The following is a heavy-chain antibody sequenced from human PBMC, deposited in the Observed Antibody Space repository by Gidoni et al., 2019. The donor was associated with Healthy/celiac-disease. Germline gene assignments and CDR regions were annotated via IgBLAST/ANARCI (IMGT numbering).Heavy chain of an antibody. D-gene: IGHD6-19*01. CDR3: AKDRHAVAGSFYFDY. CDR1: GFTFSSYA. J-gene: IGHJ4*02. Sequence: EVQLLESGGGLVQPGGSLTLSCAASGFTFSSYAMRWVRQAPGQGLEWGSAISGSSGSTYYADSVNGRFTISRDNSKNTLYLQMNSLRAEDTAVYYCAKDRHAVAGSFYFDYWGQGTLVTVSS. V-gene: IGHV3-23*01. CDR2: ISGSSGST.